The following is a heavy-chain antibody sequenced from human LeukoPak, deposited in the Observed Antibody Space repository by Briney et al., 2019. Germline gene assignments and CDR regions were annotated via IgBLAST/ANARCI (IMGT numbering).Heavy chain of an antibody. D-gene: IGHD3-3*01. CDR3: ARADDFWSGYCCYMDV. Sequence: GGSLRLSCAASGFTFSSYWMSWVRQAPGKGLEWVANIKQDGSEKYYVDSVKGRFTISRDNAKNSLYLQMNSLRAEDTAVYYCARADDFWSGYCCYMDVWGEGTTVTVSS. CDR2: IKQDGSEK. V-gene: IGHV3-7*04. CDR1: GFTFSSYW. J-gene: IGHJ6*03.